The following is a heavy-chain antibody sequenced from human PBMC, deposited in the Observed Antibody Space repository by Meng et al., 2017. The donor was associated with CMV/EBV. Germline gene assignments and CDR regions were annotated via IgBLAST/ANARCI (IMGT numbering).Heavy chain of an antibody. CDR1: GGSISSYY. Sequence: SETLSLTCIVSGGSISSYYWSWIRQPPGKGLEWIGYIYYSGSTNYNTSLKSRVTISVDTSKNQFSLKLSSVTAADTAVYYCARHYSGWSYYFDHWGQGTLVTVSS. J-gene: IGHJ4*02. CDR2: IYYSGST. CDR3: ARHYSGWSYYFDH. D-gene: IGHD6-19*01. V-gene: IGHV4-59*01.